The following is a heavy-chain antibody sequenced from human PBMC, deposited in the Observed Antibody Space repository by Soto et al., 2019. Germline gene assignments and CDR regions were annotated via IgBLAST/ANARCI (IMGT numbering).Heavy chain of an antibody. CDR3: ARHPPPAAAGTRGMDV. Sequence: GESLKISCKGSGYSFTSYWIGWVRQMPGKGLEWMGIIYPGDSDTRYSPSFQGQVTISADKSISTAYLQWSSLKASDTAMYYCARHPPPAAAGTRGMDVWGQGTTVTVSS. V-gene: IGHV5-51*01. CDR1: GYSFTSYW. D-gene: IGHD6-13*01. CDR2: IYPGDSDT. J-gene: IGHJ6*02.